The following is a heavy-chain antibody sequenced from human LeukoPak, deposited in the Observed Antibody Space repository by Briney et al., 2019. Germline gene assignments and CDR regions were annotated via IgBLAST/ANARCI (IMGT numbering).Heavy chain of an antibody. J-gene: IGHJ5*02. CDR2: MWFGATT. CDR3: ARSNSATYEAWFDP. V-gene: IGHV4-39*07. D-gene: IGHD1-26*01. CDR1: GDSISSSNSY. Sequence: SETLSLTCTVSGDSISSSNSYWGWIRQPPGKGLEWIGSMWFGATTSYDPSLKSRVTISIDPSKNQFSLKLSSVTAADTAVYYCARSNSATYEAWFDPWGQGTLVTVSS.